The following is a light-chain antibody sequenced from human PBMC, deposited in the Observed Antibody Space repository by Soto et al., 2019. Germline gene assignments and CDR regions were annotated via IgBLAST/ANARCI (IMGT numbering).Light chain of an antibody. V-gene: IGKV3D-20*02. J-gene: IGKJ1*01. CDR1: QSVSSSY. CDR2: GAS. CDR3: QQRRSWPRA. Sequence: EIVLTQSPGTLSLSPGERATLSCRASQSVSSSYLAWYQQKPGQAPRLLIYGASSRATGIPDRFGGSGSGTDFTLTISSLEPEDFAVYYCQQRRSWPRAFGQGTKVDIK.